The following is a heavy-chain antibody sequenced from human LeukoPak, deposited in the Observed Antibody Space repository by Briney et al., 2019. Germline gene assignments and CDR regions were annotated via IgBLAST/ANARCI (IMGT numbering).Heavy chain of an antibody. Sequence: PGRSLRLSCAGSGFTFSRYGMHWVRQAPGKGLEWVAVISYDGSNKYYTDSVKGRFTISRDNSKNTVHLQMNSLRAEDTAVYYCAKSPYTSSWSNFDYWGQGTLVTVSS. CDR1: GFTFSRYG. CDR2: ISYDGSNK. V-gene: IGHV3-30*18. D-gene: IGHD6-13*01. CDR3: AKSPYTSSWSNFDY. J-gene: IGHJ4*02.